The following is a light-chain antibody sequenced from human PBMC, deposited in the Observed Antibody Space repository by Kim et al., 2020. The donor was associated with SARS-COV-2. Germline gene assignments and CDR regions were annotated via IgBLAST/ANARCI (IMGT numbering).Light chain of an antibody. J-gene: IGKJ2*01. CDR3: QQYGSSPPTYT. Sequence: EIVLTQSPGTLSLSPGERATLSCRASQSVSSAYLAWYQQKPGQAPRLLIYGASSRATGIPDRFSGSGSGTDFTLTIGRLEPEDFAVYYCQQYGSSPPTYTFGQGTKLEI. V-gene: IGKV3-20*01. CDR2: GAS. CDR1: QSVSSAY.